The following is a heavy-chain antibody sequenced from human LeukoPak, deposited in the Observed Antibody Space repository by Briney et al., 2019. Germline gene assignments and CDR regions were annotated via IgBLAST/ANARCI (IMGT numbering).Heavy chain of an antibody. CDR2: IYPGDSDI. V-gene: IGHV5-51*01. J-gene: IGHJ4*02. CDR3: ARHGYGAD. D-gene: IGHD3-22*01. CDR1: GYSFTSNW. Sequence: GESLKISCKGSGYSFTSNWIGWVRQMPGKGLEWMGIIYPGDSDIRYSPSLQGQVTISADKSISTIYLQWSSLKASDSGMYYCARHGYGADWGQGTLVTVSS.